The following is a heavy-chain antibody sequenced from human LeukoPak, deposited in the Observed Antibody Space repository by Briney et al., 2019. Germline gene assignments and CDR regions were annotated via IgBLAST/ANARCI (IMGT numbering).Heavy chain of an antibody. D-gene: IGHD3-9*01. CDR1: GGSISSYY. J-gene: IGHJ4*02. CDR3: ARDRYDILTGYFTFDY. V-gene: IGHV4-59*01. Sequence: SETLSLTCTVSGGSISSYYWSWIRQPPGKGLEWIGYIYYSGSTNYNPSLKSRVTISVGTSKNQFSLKLSSVTAADTAVYYCARDRYDILTGYFTFDYWGQGTLVTVSS. CDR2: IYYSGST.